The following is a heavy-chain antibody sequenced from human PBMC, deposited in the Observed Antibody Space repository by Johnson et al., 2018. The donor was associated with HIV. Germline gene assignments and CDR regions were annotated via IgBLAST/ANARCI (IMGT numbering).Heavy chain of an antibody. D-gene: IGHD6-6*01. J-gene: IGHJ3*02. V-gene: IGHV3-30-3*01. CDR2: VSYDGRNQ. CDR3: ARELRIAARGLAFDI. Sequence: QVQLVESGGGVVRPGGSLRLSCAASGFTFSSYVMHWVRQAPGTGLEWVALVSYDGRNQYHADSVKGRFTISRDNSKNTLYLQMNSLRAEDTAVYYCARELRIAARGLAFDIWGRGTMVTVSS. CDR1: GFTFSSYV.